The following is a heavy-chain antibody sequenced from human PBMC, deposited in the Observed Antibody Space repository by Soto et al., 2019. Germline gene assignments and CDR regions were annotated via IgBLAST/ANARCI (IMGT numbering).Heavy chain of an antibody. CDR2: IGSGSNT. D-gene: IGHD1-26*01. CDR1: GFAFGSCA. Sequence: GGSLRLSSAASGFAFGSCAMRWVRQAPGKGLEWVSAIGSGSNTYYADSVKGRFTISRDNSKNTLYLQMNSLRAEDTAIYYCAKRSGAYYYFEFWGQGALVTVSS. V-gene: IGHV3-23*01. J-gene: IGHJ4*02. CDR3: AKRSGAYYYFEF.